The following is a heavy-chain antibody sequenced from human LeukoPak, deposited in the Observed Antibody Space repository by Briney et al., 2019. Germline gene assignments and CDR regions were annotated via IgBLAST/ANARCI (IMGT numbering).Heavy chain of an antibody. J-gene: IGHJ4*02. CDR1: GYTFTGYY. D-gene: IGHD6-13*01. Sequence: ASVKVSCKASGYTFTGYYMHWVRQAPGQGLEWMGWISAYNGNTNYAQKLQGRVTMTTDTSTSTAYMELRSLRSDDTAVYYCARDSVAAAGSGTLDYWGQGTLVTVSS. V-gene: IGHV1-18*04. CDR2: ISAYNGNT. CDR3: ARDSVAAAGSGTLDY.